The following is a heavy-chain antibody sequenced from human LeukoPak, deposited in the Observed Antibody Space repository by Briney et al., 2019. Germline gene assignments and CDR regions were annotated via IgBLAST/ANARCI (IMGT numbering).Heavy chain of an antibody. J-gene: IGHJ4*02. CDR1: GFIFSSYG. Sequence: GGSLRLSCVTSGFIFSSYGMHWVRQAPDKGLEWVAVISDDGSNKYYTDSVKARFIISRDNSKNTLYLQMNSLRPGDTAVYYCAKGGDSSGYYGGPDYWGQGTLVTVSS. V-gene: IGHV3-30*18. D-gene: IGHD3-22*01. CDR3: AKGGDSSGYYGGPDY. CDR2: ISDDGSNK.